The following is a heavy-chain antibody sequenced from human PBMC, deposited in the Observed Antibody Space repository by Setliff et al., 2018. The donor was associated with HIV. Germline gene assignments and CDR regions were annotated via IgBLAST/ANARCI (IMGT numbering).Heavy chain of an antibody. CDR2: ISWNSGMV. J-gene: IGHJ6*03. V-gene: IGHV3-9*01. Sequence: PGGSLRLSCKGSGFIFSSFAMYWVRQVPGKGLEWVSGISWNSGMVAYADFVRGRFTISRDNGRKSLYLQMDSLTTGDTALYFCTKDGSLSGRYFYYMDVWGKGTTVTVSS. CDR3: TKDGSLSGRYFYYMDV. CDR1: GFIFSSFA.